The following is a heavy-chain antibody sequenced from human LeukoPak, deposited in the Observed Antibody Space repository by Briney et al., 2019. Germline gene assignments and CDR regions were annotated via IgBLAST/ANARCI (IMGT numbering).Heavy chain of an antibody. CDR2: ISSSSSTI. CDR3: MSIAAEYY. CDR1: GFTFSSYS. Sequence: GGSLRLSCAASGFTFSSYSMNWVRQAPGKGREGVSYISSSSSTIYYADSVKGRFTISRDNAKNSLCLQMNSLRAEDTAVYYCMSIAAEYYWGQGTLVTVSS. V-gene: IGHV3-48*01. J-gene: IGHJ4*02. D-gene: IGHD6-6*01.